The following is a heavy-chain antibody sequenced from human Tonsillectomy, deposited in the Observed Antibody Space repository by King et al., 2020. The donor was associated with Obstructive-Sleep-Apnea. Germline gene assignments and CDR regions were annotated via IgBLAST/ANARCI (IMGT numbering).Heavy chain of an antibody. CDR2: IDSGGTT. J-gene: IGHJ4*02. Sequence: VQLVESGGGLVQPGGSLRLSCAASEFTVSGTYMSWVRQPPGKGLEWVSIIDSGGTTYYAESVKGRFTISRDNSKNTVCLQMNSLRVEDAAVYYCARHVNSALGDWGQGTLVTVSS. D-gene: IGHD5-18*01. V-gene: IGHV3-66*04. CDR3: ARHVNSALGD. CDR1: EFTVSGTY.